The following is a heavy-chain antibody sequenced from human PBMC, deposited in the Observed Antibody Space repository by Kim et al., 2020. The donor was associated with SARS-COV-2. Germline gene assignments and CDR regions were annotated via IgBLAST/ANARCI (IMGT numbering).Heavy chain of an antibody. CDR1: GGTFSSYA. J-gene: IGHJ6*04. D-gene: IGHD6-13*01. CDR2: LLPLFFPA. V-gene: IGHV1-69*13. CDR3: ARTLYSSRWSAYYYYGMEV. Sequence: SVKVSCKASGGTFSSYAISWVRQAPGHGLAFLLFLLPLFFPANYAHKFQCRFTITADESTSTAYRELSSLRSEDTAVYYCARTLYSSRWSAYYYYGMEVWGKGTTVNGSS.